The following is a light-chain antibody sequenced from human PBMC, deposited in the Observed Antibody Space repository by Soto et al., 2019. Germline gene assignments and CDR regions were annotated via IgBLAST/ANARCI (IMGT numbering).Light chain of an antibody. V-gene: IGLV2-8*01. CDR3: SSYAGSDNWV. CDR1: SRDVGAYNY. J-gene: IGLJ3*02. CDR2: DVT. Sequence: QSVLTQPPSASGSPGQSVTISCTGTSRDVGAYNYVSWYQQHPGKAPKLMIYDVTNRPSGVPDRFSGSKSGNTASLTVSGPQTEDEADYYCSSYAGSDNWVFGGGTKLTVL.